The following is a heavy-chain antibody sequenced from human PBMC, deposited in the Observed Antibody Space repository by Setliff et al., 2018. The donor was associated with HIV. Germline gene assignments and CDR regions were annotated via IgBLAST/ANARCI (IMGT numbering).Heavy chain of an antibody. CDR3: AKVFAFGVDGFDI. CDR2: IGAAGYPT. D-gene: IGHD3-10*01. CDR1: GFTFSNYA. J-gene: IGHJ3*02. Sequence: LRLSCAASGFTFSNYAMGWVRQGPGKGLEWVSTIGAAGYPTHYAESVKGRFTISKDNSQNELYLQMNSLTDEDTAVYYCAKVFAFGVDGFDIWCQGTMVTVSS. V-gene: IGHV3-23*01.